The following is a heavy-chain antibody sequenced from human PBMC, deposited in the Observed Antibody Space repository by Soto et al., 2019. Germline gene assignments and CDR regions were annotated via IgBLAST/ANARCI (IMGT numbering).Heavy chain of an antibody. Sequence: DVQLVESGGGLVQPGRSLRLSCAASGFTFDDYAMHWVRQAPGKGLEWVSGISWNSGSIGYADSVKGRFTISRDNAKNSLYLQMNSLRAEDTALYYCAKDRYYDSSGYSDAFDIWGQGTMVTVSS. V-gene: IGHV3-9*01. CDR3: AKDRYYDSSGYSDAFDI. D-gene: IGHD3-22*01. CDR1: GFTFDDYA. CDR2: ISWNSGSI. J-gene: IGHJ3*02.